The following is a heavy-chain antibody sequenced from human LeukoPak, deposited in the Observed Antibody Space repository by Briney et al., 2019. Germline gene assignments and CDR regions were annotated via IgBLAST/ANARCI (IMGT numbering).Heavy chain of an antibody. Sequence: SETLSLTCAVYGGSFSGYYWSWIRQPPGKGLEWIGEINHSGSTNYNPSLKSRVTISVDTSKNQFSLRLNSVTAADTAVYYCARSRAFNSGAFDPWGQGSLSPSPQ. V-gene: IGHV4-34*01. CDR3: ARSRAFNSGAFDP. CDR2: INHSGST. J-gene: IGHJ5*02. D-gene: IGHD1-26*01. CDR1: GGSFSGYY.